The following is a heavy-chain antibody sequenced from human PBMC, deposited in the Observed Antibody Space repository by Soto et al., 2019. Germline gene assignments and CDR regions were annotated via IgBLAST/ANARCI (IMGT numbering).Heavy chain of an antibody. CDR1: GFTFSSYA. CDR3: ARSLPLYDATGYYRAPSDH. Sequence: EVQLLESGGGLVQPGGSLRLSCAGSGFTFSSYAMNWVRQAPGKGLEWISGISGAAGSIYTADSVKGRFTISRDNSKNTLYLQMNSLRAEDTAVYYCARSLPLYDATGYYRAPSDHWGQGTLVTVSS. J-gene: IGHJ4*02. D-gene: IGHD3-9*01. V-gene: IGHV3-23*01. CDR2: ISGAAGSI.